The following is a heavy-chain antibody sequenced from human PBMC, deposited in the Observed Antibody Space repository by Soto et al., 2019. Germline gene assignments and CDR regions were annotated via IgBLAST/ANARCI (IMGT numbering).Heavy chain of an antibody. V-gene: IGHV1-8*01. CDR3: ARGLIAARRGDYYYYMDV. J-gene: IGHJ6*03. Sequence: GASVKVSCKASGYIFTSYYMHWVRQAPGQGPEWLGLINPSSSSTSYAQKFQGRVTMTRNTSISTAYMELSSLRSEDTAVYYCARGLIAARRGDYYYYMDVWGKGTTVTVSS. CDR1: GYIFTSYY. CDR2: INPSSSST. D-gene: IGHD6-6*01.